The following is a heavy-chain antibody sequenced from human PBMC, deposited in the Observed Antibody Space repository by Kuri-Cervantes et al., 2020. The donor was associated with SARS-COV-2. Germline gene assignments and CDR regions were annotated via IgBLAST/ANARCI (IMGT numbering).Heavy chain of an antibody. D-gene: IGHD5-18*01. Sequence: GGSLRLSCKASGGTFSSYAISWVRQAPGQGLEWMGGIIPIFGTANYAQKFQGRVTITADKSTSTAYMELSSLRSEDTAVYYCGYSYGTVNTGYYYGMDVWGQGTTVTVSS. CDR2: IIPIFGTA. CDR3: GYSYGTVNTGYYYGMDV. J-gene: IGHJ6*02. CDR1: GGTFSSYA. V-gene: IGHV1-69*06.